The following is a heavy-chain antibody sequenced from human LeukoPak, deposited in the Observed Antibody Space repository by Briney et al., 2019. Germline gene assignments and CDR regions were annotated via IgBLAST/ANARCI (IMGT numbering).Heavy chain of an antibody. D-gene: IGHD3-3*01. CDR2: IWYDGSNK. Sequence: GSLRLSCAASGFTFSSYGMHWVRQAPGKGLEWVAVIWYDGSNKYYADSVKGRFTISRDNSKNTLYLQMKSLRAEGTAVYYCAKGKYDFWSGYSNAEYFQHWGQGTLVTVSS. V-gene: IGHV3-33*06. J-gene: IGHJ1*01. CDR3: AKGKYDFWSGYSNAEYFQH. CDR1: GFTFSSYG.